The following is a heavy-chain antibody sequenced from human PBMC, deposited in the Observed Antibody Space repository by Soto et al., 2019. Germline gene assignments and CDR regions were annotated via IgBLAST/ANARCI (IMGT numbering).Heavy chain of an antibody. D-gene: IGHD2-8*01. CDR1: GYTFTSYA. CDR3: ARTFMYALVLFDY. V-gene: IGHV1-3*05. Sequence: QVQLVQSGAEEKKPGASVKVSCKASGYTFTSYAMHWVRQAPGQRLEWMGWINAGNGNTKYSQKFQGRVTITRDTSASTAYMELSSLRSEDTAVYCCARTFMYALVLFDYWGQGTLVTVSS. CDR2: INAGNGNT. J-gene: IGHJ4*02.